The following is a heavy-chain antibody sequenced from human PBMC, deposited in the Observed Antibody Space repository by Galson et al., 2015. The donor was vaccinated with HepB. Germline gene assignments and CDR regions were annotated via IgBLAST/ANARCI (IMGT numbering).Heavy chain of an antibody. CDR2: INPLSGAT. CDR1: NSTFIGYY. CDR3: ARVRELLEY. V-gene: IGHV1-2*02. D-gene: IGHD1-7*01. Sequence: SVTVSCKASNSTFIGYYIHWVRQAPGQGLEWMGWINPLSGATKYAQKFQGRVTMTRDTSTSTAFMELSRLRSDDTAIYYCARVRELLEYWGQGALVTVSS. J-gene: IGHJ4*02.